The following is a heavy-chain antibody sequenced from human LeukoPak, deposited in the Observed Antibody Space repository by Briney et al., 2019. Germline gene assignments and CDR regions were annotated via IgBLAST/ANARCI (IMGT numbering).Heavy chain of an antibody. Sequence: ASVKVSCKASGYTFTGYYIHWVRQAPGQGLEWMGWNKPNNGDTRYAQKFQGRVTMTRDTSISTVYLELSGLRSDDTAVYYCARYCTTATCSEGDVYWGQGTLVTVSS. D-gene: IGHD2-2*01. CDR1: GYTFTGYY. CDR3: ARYCTTATCSEGDVY. J-gene: IGHJ4*02. CDR2: NKPNNGDT. V-gene: IGHV1-2*02.